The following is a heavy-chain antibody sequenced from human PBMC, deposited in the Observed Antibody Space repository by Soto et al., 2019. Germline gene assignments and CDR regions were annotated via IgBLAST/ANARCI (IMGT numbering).Heavy chain of an antibody. J-gene: IGHJ4*02. CDR1: GYTLTELS. Sequence: ASVKVSCKVSGYTLTELSMHWVRQAPGKGLEWMGGFDPEDGETIYAQKFQGRVTMTEDTSTDTAYMELSSLRSEDTAVYYCATVGITIFGVAQVYYFDYWGQGTLVTVSS. V-gene: IGHV1-24*01. D-gene: IGHD3-3*01. CDR2: FDPEDGET. CDR3: ATVGITIFGVAQVYYFDY.